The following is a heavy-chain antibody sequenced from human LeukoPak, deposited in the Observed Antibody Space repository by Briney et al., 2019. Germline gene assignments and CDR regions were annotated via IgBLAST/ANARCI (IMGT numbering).Heavy chain of an antibody. CDR3: AKSNGYGLVDI. Sequence: SGGSLRLSCAASGFTVSSNYMSWVRQPPGKGLEWIGNIFYSGSTYYSPSLKSRVTISLDTSRNQFSLKLNSVTAADTAVYYCAKSNGYGLVDIWGQGTMVTVSS. D-gene: IGHD3-10*01. J-gene: IGHJ3*02. CDR1: GFTVSSNY. V-gene: IGHV4-59*02. CDR2: IFYSGST.